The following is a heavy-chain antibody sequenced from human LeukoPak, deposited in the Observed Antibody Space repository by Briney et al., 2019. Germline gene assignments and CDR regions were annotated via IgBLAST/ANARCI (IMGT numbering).Heavy chain of an antibody. V-gene: IGHV1-2*02. Sequence: ASVRVSCKASGYTFTGYYMHWVRQAPGQGLEWMGWINPNSGGTNYAQKFQGRVTMTRDTSNSTAYMELSRLRSDDTAVYYCARDLRGWCSSTSCYYYYYMDVWGKGTTVTVSS. CDR2: INPNSGGT. CDR3: ARDLRGWCSSTSCYYYYYMDV. D-gene: IGHD2-2*01. J-gene: IGHJ6*03. CDR1: GYTFTGYY.